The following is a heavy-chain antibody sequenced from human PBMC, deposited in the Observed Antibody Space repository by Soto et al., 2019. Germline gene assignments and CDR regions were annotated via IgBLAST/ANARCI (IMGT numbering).Heavy chain of an antibody. CDR2: IIPIVGIA. CDR1: GVTFSSST. V-gene: IGHV1-69*08. J-gene: IGHJ5*02. D-gene: IGHD2-2*01. CDR3: ARDALGYCSSTSCYGFDP. Sequence: QVQLVQSGAEVKKPGASVKVSCKASGVTFSSSTISWVRQAPGQGLEWMGRIIPIVGIANYAQKFQGRVTITADKSTSTDYMELSSLRYEDTAVYYCARDALGYCSSTSCYGFDPWGQGTLVTVSS.